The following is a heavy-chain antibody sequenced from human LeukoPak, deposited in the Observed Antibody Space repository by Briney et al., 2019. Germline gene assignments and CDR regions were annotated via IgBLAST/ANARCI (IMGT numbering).Heavy chain of an antibody. CDR3: GGEPRLLDV. CDR1: GGSITSSY. J-gene: IGHJ6*04. V-gene: IGHV4-59*01. D-gene: IGHD2-15*01. CDR2: IYYSGTT. Sequence: SSETLSLTCTVSGGSITSSYWSWFRQPPGGELESIGYIYYSGTTKSNPSLESRVTISVGTSKNQLSLKLSFVTAADTATYYCGGEPRLLDVWGKGITVTVSS.